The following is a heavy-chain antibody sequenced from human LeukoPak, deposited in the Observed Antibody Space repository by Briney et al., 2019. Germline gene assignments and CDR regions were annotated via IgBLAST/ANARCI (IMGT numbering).Heavy chain of an antibody. CDR1: AFTFSSYE. CDR3: ASLTLGAIRTISYAFDL. CDR2: ISSSGSTI. V-gene: IGHV3-48*03. Sequence: GGSLRLSCAASAFTFSSYEMNWVRQAPGKGLEWVSYISSSGSTIYYADSVNGRLTISRNGGKNLLYLQMTSLKPEDKAMYYCASLTLGAIRTISYAFDLWGQGKMVTVYS. J-gene: IGHJ3*01. D-gene: IGHD3-3*01.